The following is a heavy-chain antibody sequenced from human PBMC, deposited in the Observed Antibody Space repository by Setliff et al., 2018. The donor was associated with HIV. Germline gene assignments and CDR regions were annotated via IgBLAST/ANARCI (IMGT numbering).Heavy chain of an antibody. J-gene: IGHJ6*03. D-gene: IGHD3-3*01. V-gene: IGHV4-38-2*01. CDR1: SYSIDSGYY. Sequence: SETLSLTCAVSSYSIDSGYYWAWIRQSPGRGPEWIGSVYHGVSTKYNPSLKSRVSMSIDTSKNQFSLKMSSVTAADTAVYYCARGVVDYDFWSGSGDYYYMDVWGKGTTVTVSS. CDR3: ARGVVDYDFWSGSGDYYYMDV. CDR2: VYHGVST.